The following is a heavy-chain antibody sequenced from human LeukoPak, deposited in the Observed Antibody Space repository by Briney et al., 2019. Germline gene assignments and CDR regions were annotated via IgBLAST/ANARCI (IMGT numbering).Heavy chain of an antibody. Sequence: GGSLRLSCAASGFTFSSYSMNWVRQAPGKGLEWVSSISSSSSYIYYADSVKGRFTISRGNAKNSLYLQMNSLRAEDTALYYCAKDIGESGAGDAFDIWGQGTMVTVSS. J-gene: IGHJ3*02. CDR1: GFTFSSYS. D-gene: IGHD1-26*01. V-gene: IGHV3-21*04. CDR2: ISSSSSYI. CDR3: AKDIGESGAGDAFDI.